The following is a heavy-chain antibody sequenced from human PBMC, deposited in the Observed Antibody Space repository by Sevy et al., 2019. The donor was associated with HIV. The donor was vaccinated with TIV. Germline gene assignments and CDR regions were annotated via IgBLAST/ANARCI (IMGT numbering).Heavy chain of an antibody. CDR3: ARGQGSGSYHYYYYGMDV. J-gene: IGHJ6*02. V-gene: IGHV3-48*03. CDR1: GFTFSSYE. Sequence: GGSLRLSCAASGFTFSSYEMNWVRQAPGKGLEWVSYISSSGSTIYYADSVKGRFTISRDNAKNSLYLQMNSLRAEDTAVYYCARGQGSGSYHYYYYGMDVWDQGTTVTVSS. D-gene: IGHD3-10*01. CDR2: ISSSGSTI.